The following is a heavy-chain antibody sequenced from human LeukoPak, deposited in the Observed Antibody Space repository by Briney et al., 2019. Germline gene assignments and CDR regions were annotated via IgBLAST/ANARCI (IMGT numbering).Heavy chain of an antibody. Sequence: TSQTLSLTCTVSGGSISSGGYYWSWIRQHPGKGLEWIGYIYNSGSTYYNPSLKSRVTISVDTSKNQFSLKLTSVTVADTAVYYCARAASRIGGRFDPWGQGTQVTVSS. J-gene: IGHJ5*02. CDR1: GGSISSGGYY. CDR3: ARAASRIGGRFDP. CDR2: IYNSGST. D-gene: IGHD2-15*01. V-gene: IGHV4-31*03.